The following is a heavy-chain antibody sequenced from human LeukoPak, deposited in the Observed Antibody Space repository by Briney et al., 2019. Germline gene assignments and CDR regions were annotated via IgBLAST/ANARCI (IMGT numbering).Heavy chain of an antibody. Sequence: KPSETLSLTCTVSGVSISSRSYYWRWIRQPPGKRLEWIGNIYYTGCTYSIPSLGTRVTISLNRSTNKFSLNLSSVTAAEPDVYYCASFYCSGGSCYQYYYYYYMDVWGKGTTVTISS. D-gene: IGHD2-15*01. CDR3: ASFYCSGGSCYQYYYYYYMDV. CDR1: GVSISSRSYY. V-gene: IGHV4-39*01. J-gene: IGHJ6*03. CDR2: IYYTGCT.